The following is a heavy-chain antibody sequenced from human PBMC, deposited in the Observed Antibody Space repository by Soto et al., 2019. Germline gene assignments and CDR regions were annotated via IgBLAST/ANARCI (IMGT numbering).Heavy chain of an antibody. CDR1: GVIFSDNS. CDR2: ISSSSVYI. CDR3: ARDRWSSGWPWFLDF. D-gene: IGHD6-19*01. Sequence: EVQLVESGGGLVKPGGSLRLSCKVSGVIFSDNSMSWVRQAPGKGLEWVSSISSSSVYIYYADSVKGRFTVSRDNAENSLFLQMDSLRVEDTAMYYCARDRWSSGWPWFLDFWGQGALVTVSS. V-gene: IGHV3-21*04. J-gene: IGHJ4*02.